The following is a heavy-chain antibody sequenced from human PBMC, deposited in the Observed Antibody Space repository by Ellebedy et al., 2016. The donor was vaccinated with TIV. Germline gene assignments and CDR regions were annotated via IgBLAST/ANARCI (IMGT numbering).Heavy chain of an antibody. D-gene: IGHD5-12*01. CDR3: ARYKPDIEEFDY. J-gene: IGHJ4*02. CDR2: IRGSGGTT. Sequence: LSLTCAASGFTFKSYAMSWVRQAPGKGLEWVSGIRGSGGTTYYADSVKGRFTISRDNSKNTLFLQMNSLRVEDTAIYYCARYKPDIEEFDYWGQGTLVTVSS. CDR1: GFTFKSYA. V-gene: IGHV3-23*01.